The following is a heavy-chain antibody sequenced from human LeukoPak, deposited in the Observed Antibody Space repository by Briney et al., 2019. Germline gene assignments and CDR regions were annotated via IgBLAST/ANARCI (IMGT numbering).Heavy chain of an antibody. Sequence: SETLSLTCTVSGGSIGSGSYYWVWIRQPPGKGLEWIGSIRYSGSTYNNPSLKSRVTISIDTSKNQFSLKLSSVTAADTAVYYCARSGYCRSTSCYHFDYWGRGTLVTVSS. D-gene: IGHD2-2*01. CDR1: GGSIGSGSYY. J-gene: IGHJ4*02. V-gene: IGHV4-39*01. CDR2: IRYSGST. CDR3: ARSGYCRSTSCYHFDY.